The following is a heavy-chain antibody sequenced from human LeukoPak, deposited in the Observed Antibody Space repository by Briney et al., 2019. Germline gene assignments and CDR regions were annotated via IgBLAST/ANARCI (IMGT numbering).Heavy chain of an antibody. Sequence: GGFLRLSCAASGLIISREFMSWVRQAPGQGLEWVAIIYSDGNTVYAESVKGRFTISRDTSKNRLFLHMDSLRDEDTALYYCAKITTTPVWAPDYWGQGTLVTVSS. CDR2: IYSDGNT. CDR3: AKITTTPVWAPDY. CDR1: GLIISREF. J-gene: IGHJ4*02. V-gene: IGHV3-53*01. D-gene: IGHD1-1*01.